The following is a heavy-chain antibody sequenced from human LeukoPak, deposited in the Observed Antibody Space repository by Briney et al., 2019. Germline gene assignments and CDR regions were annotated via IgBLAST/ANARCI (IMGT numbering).Heavy chain of an antibody. CDR2: ISGNGGTS. V-gene: IGHV3-23*01. CDR3: VKEQTEWLLFAFDD. D-gene: IGHD3-3*01. J-gene: IGHJ4*02. Sequence: PGGSLRLSCAASGFTFDTYVMSWVRQAPGKGLEWVSGISGNGGTSYYADSVKGRFTISRDNSEDTLYLQMINLRAEDTARYYCVKEQTEWLLFAFDDWGQGTLVTVSS. CDR1: GFTFDTYV.